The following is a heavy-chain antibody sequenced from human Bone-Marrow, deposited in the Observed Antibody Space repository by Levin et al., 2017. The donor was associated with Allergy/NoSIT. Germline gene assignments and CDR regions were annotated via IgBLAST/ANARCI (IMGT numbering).Heavy chain of an antibody. CDR2: ISSSGIAM. CDR3: VRESGFYDSSGPY. Sequence: GESLKISCSASGFTFSDYYMSWVRQAPGKGLEWISYISSSGIAMYYADSVKGRVTISRDNAKNSLFLQMDSLRAEDTAVYYCVRESGFYDSSGPYWGQGTLVTVSS. J-gene: IGHJ4*02. V-gene: IGHV3-11*01. D-gene: IGHD3-22*01. CDR1: GFTFSDYY.